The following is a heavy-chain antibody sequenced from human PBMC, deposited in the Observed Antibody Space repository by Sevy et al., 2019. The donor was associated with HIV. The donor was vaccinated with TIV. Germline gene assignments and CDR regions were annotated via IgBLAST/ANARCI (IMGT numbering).Heavy chain of an antibody. CDR3: ASSITMIVVAPGPFDP. V-gene: IGHV3-48*02. J-gene: IGHJ5*02. CDR2: ISSSSSTI. CDR1: GFTFSSYS. Sequence: GGSLRLSCAASGFTFSSYSMNWVRQAPGKGLEWVSYISSSSSTIYYADSVKGQFTISRDNAKNSLYLQMNSLRDEDTAVYYCASSITMIVVAPGPFDPWGQGTLVTVSS. D-gene: IGHD3-22*01.